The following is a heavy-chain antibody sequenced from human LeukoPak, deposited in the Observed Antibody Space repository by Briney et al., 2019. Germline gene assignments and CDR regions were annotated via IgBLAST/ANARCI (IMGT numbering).Heavy chain of an antibody. Sequence: GASVKVSCKASGYTFTGYYMHWVRQAPGQGLEWMGWISAYNGNTNYAQQLQGRVTMTTDTSTSTAYMELRSLRSDDTAVYYCARVGTLTGTSWFDPWGQGTLVTVSS. V-gene: IGHV1-18*04. D-gene: IGHD1-7*01. CDR3: ARVGTLTGTSWFDP. CDR1: GYTFTGYY. J-gene: IGHJ5*02. CDR2: ISAYNGNT.